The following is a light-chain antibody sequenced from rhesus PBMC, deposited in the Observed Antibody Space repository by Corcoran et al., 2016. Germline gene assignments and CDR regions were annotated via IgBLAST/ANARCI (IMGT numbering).Light chain of an antibody. V-gene: IGKV1-33*02. Sequence: DIQISQFPSSLSASVGDTVTITCRASQGINQGLAWYQHESGKARKLLSNAATSLESGVPSRFSGSGSGTAFTLTVNSLQPEVFATYYGQQGYRLPPTFGQGTKVEIK. J-gene: IGKJ1*01. CDR3: QQGYRLPPT. CDR2: AAT. CDR1: QGINQG.